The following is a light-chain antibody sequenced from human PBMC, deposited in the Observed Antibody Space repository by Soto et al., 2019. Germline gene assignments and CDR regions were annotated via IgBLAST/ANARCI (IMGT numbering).Light chain of an antibody. Sequence: EIVMTHSPATLSVSPGERATLSCRASQSVSSNLSWYQQKPGQAPRLLIYGASTRATGIPARFSGSGSGTEFTLTINSLQSEDFAVYYCQQYNNWPETFGQGTKLEIK. V-gene: IGKV3-15*01. CDR2: GAS. CDR1: QSVSSN. CDR3: QQYNNWPET. J-gene: IGKJ2*01.